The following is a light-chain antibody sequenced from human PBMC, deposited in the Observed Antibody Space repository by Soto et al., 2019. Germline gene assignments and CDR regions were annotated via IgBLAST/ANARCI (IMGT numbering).Light chain of an antibody. V-gene: IGLV4-69*01. CDR1: RGHSRYA. CDR2: LNSDGSH. J-gene: IGLJ1*01. Sequence: QLVLTQSPSASASLGASVKLTCTLSRGHSRYAIAWHQQRPEKGPRYLMKLNSDGSHNKGDGIPDRFSGSSAGAERYLTISSPPAEDGADDYCQTWGTGIPYVFGTGTKVTVL. CDR3: QTWGTGIPYV.